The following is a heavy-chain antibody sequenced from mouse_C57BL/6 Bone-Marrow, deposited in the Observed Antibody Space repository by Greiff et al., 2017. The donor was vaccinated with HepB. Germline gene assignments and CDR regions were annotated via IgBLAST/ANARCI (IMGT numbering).Heavy chain of an antibody. CDR3: ARGRGY. CDR2: ISYDGSN. J-gene: IGHJ2*01. V-gene: IGHV3-6*01. CDR1: GYSIPSRYY. Sequence: EVKVEESGPGLVKPSQSLSLTCSVTGYSIPSRYYWNWIRQFPGNKLVWMGYISYDGSNNYNPSLKNRISITRDTSKNQFFLKLNSVTTEDTAAYYCARGRGYWGQGTTLTVSS.